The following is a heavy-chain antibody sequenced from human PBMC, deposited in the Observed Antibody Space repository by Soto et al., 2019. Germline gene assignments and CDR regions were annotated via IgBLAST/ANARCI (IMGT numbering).Heavy chain of an antibody. V-gene: IGHV3-30-3*01. J-gene: IGHJ3*02. CDR3: AREVLGYCSGGSCYSIDAFDI. CDR2: ISYDGSNK. CDR1: GFTFSSYA. D-gene: IGHD2-15*01. Sequence: QVQLVESGGGVVQPGRSLRLSCAASGFTFSSYAMHWVRQAPGKGLEWVAVISYDGSNKYYTDSVKGRFTISRDNSKNTLYLQMNSLRAEETAVYYCAREVLGYCSGGSCYSIDAFDIWGQGTMVTVSS.